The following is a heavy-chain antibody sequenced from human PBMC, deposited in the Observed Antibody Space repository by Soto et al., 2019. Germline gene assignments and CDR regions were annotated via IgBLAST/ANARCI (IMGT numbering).Heavy chain of an antibody. D-gene: IGHD3-22*01. CDR3: ARSDDSSGYYLYYFDY. CDR1: GGSISSSSYY. V-gene: IGHV4-39*01. J-gene: IGHJ4*02. CDR2: IYYSGST. Sequence: QLQLQESGPGLVKPSETLSLNCTVSGGSISSSSYYWGWIRQPPGKGLEWIGSIYYSGSTYYNPSIMCRVTISVETSKNQFALRLSAVTAADTAVYYCARSDDSSGYYLYYFDYWGQGTLVTVSS.